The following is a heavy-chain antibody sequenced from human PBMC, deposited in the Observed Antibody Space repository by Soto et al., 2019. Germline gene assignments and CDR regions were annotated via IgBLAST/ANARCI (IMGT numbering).Heavy chain of an antibody. J-gene: IGHJ3*02. V-gene: IGHV1-24*01. CDR2: FDPEDGEA. D-gene: IGHD3-9*01. CDR1: GYTLPELS. Sequence: ASVKVSCKVSGYTLPELSMHWVRQAPGKGLEWMGGFDPEDGEAIYAQKFQGRVTMTEDTSTDTAYMELSSLRSEDTAVYYCATGLRDILTGYYSKEYDDFDIWGQGTMVTVSS. CDR3: ATGLRDILTGYYSKEYDDFDI.